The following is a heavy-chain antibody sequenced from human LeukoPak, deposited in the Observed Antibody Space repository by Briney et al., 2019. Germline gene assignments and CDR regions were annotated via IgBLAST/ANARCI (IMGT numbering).Heavy chain of an antibody. CDR3: AKEGGTMVRGAYYFDY. Sequence: GGSLRLSCAASGFTFSSYAMSWVRQAPGKGLEWVSGVSDSGSSTYYADSVKGRFTVSRDNSKKTVYLQMSSLRAEDTAVYYCAKEGGTMVRGAYYFDYWGQGTLVTVSS. D-gene: IGHD3-10*01. CDR2: VSDSGSST. J-gene: IGHJ4*02. V-gene: IGHV3-23*01. CDR1: GFTFSSYA.